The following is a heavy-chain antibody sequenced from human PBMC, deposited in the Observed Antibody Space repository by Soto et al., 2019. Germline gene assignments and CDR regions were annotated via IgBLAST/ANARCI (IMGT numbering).Heavy chain of an antibody. CDR3: AKALGNPYYYYYMDV. CDR2: ISPGGDST. CDR1: RFNFNINA. V-gene: IGHV3-23*01. Sequence: EVQLLESGGGLVQPGGSLRLSCAASRFNFNINAMTWVRQAPGKGLEWVSTISPGGDSTYFADSVKGRVTISRDNSKNTLSLQMNSLRAEDTATYFCAKALGNPYYYYYMDVWGTGTTVTVSS. J-gene: IGHJ6*03. D-gene: IGHD1-1*01.